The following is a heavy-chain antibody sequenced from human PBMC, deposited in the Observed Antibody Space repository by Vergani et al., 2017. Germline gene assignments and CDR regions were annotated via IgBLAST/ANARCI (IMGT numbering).Heavy chain of an antibody. CDR1: GGSFSGYY. J-gene: IGHJ4*02. CDR2: INHSAST. V-gene: IGHV4-34*01. Sequence: QVQLQQWGAGLLKPSETLSLTCAVYGGSFSGYYWSWIRQPPGKGLEWIGEINHSASTNYNPSLKSRVTISVDTSKNQFSLKLSSVTAADTAVYYCARGLRTRPVDYWGQGTLVTVAS. CDR3: ARGLRTRPVDY. D-gene: IGHD6-6*01.